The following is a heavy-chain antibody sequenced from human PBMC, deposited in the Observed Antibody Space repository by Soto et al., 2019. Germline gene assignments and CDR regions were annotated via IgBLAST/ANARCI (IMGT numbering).Heavy chain of an antibody. CDR3: VRDRAADWYLDL. CDR2: IDTDSGTT. Sequence: QVQVVQSGAEVKKPGASVRLSCKTSGYSFTSCAIHWVRQAPGQGFEWMGWIDTDSGTTKYSQKFQGRVTITSDASASIAYMALSSLSSEDPTICYCVRDRAADWYLDLWGRGTRVSVSS. CDR1: GYSFTSCA. D-gene: IGHD6-25*01. V-gene: IGHV1-3*04. J-gene: IGHJ2*01.